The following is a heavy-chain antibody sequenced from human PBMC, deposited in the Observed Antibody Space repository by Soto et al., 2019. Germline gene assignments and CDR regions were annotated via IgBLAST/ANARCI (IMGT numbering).Heavy chain of an antibody. CDR2: ISAYNGYT. CDR1: GYTFTSYG. V-gene: IGHV1-18*01. D-gene: IGHD6-19*01. Sequence: QVQLGQSGAEVKKPGASVKGSCKASGYTFTSYGISGVRQAPGQGLEWMGWISAYNGYTNYAQQVKGRVTMTTDTTKRTAEMALRCLRSNAADVDYLARYTEEGVAVAGKSFDYWGQGTLVTVGS. CDR3: ARYTEEGVAVAGKSFDY. J-gene: IGHJ4*02.